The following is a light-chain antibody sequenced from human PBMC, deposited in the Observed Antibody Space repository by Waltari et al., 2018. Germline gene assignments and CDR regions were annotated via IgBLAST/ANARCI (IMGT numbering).Light chain of an antibody. Sequence: DIQVTQSPSTLSASVGDSVTITCRTSQSINKWVSWYQQQPGKTPKPLIYRASSLESGVPSRFRGSGSATEFTLSISGLQPDDVATYYCQQYNSYPYTFGQGTKVEI. J-gene: IGKJ2*01. CDR3: QQYNSYPYT. V-gene: IGKV1-5*03. CDR1: QSINKW. CDR2: RAS.